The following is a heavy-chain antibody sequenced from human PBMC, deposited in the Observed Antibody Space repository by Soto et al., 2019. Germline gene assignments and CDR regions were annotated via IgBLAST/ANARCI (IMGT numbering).Heavy chain of an antibody. CDR1: GGTFSSYT. V-gene: IGHV1-69*08. J-gene: IGHJ6*02. D-gene: IGHD6-13*01. CDR2: IIPILGIA. Sequence: QVQLVQSGAEVEKPGSSVKVSCKASGGTFSSYTISWVRQAPGQGLEWMGRIIPILGIANYAQKFQGRVTITADKSTSTAYMELSSLRSEDTAVYYCARETAGYSSSWYRVYYGMDVWGQGTTVTVSS. CDR3: ARETAGYSSSWYRVYYGMDV.